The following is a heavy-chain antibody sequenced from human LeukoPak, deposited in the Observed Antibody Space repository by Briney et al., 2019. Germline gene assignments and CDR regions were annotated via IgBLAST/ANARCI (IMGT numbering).Heavy chain of an antibody. V-gene: IGHV4-59*01. D-gene: IGHD1-26*01. CDR2: IYYSGST. CDR3: ARERGAY. Sequence: SKTLSLTCTVSGGSISSYYWSWIRQPPGKGLEWIGYIYYSGSTNYNPSLKSRVTISVDTSKNQFSLKLSSVTAADTAVYYCARERGAYWGQGTLVTVSS. CDR1: GGSISSYY. J-gene: IGHJ4*02.